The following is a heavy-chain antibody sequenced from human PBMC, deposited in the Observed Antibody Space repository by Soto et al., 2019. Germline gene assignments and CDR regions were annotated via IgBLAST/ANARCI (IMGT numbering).Heavy chain of an antibody. CDR2: ISSSSSTI. Sequence: EVQLVESGGGLVQPGGSLRLSCAASGFTFSSYSMNWVRQAPGKGLEWVSYISSSSSTIYYADSVKGRFTISRDNAKNALYLQMNSMREEDTALYYCARVMGGDYFAYYFQHWGQGTLVTVSS. D-gene: IGHD2-21*02. V-gene: IGHV3-48*02. CDR3: ARVMGGDYFAYYFQH. J-gene: IGHJ1*01. CDR1: GFTFSSYS.